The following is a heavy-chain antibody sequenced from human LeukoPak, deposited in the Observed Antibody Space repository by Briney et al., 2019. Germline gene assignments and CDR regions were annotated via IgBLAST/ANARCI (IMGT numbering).Heavy chain of an antibody. D-gene: IGHD6-19*01. CDR1: GGSFSGYY. CDR2: IYYSGST. V-gene: IGHV4-59*01. Sequence: PSETLSLTCAVYGGSFSGYYWSWIRQPPGKGLEWIGYIYYSGSTNYNPSLKSRVTISVDTSKNQFSLKLSSVTAADTAVYYCARDMAAVAYFDYWGQGTLVTVSS. J-gene: IGHJ4*02. CDR3: ARDMAAVAYFDY.